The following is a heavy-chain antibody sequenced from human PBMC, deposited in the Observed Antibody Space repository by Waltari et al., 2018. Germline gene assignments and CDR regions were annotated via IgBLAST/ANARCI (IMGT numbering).Heavy chain of an antibody. CDR2: ISYDGSNK. V-gene: IGHV3-30*04. D-gene: IGHD2-2*01. CDR3: ARDGEMYCSSTSCYYFDH. CDR1: GFTFISYT. Sequence: QGQLVESGGGVVQPGRSLRLSCAASGFTFISYTMHWGRQAPGKGLEWGAVISYDGSNKYHAESVKGRFTISRDNSKNTLYLQMNSLRTEDTAVYYCARDGEMYCSSTSCYYFDHWGQGTLVTVSS. J-gene: IGHJ4*02.